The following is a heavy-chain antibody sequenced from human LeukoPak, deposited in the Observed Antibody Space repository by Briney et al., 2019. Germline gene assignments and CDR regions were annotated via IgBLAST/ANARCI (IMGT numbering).Heavy chain of an antibody. Sequence: GGSLRLSCAASGFTFSSYAMSWVRQAPGKGLEWVSGISGNGDSTNYADSVKGRFTISRDNSKNTLYLQMNSLRAEDTAVYYCARANGTLVGATHFDYWGQGTLVTVSS. J-gene: IGHJ4*02. V-gene: IGHV3-23*01. D-gene: IGHD1-26*01. CDR2: ISGNGDST. CDR1: GFTFSSYA. CDR3: ARANGTLVGATHFDY.